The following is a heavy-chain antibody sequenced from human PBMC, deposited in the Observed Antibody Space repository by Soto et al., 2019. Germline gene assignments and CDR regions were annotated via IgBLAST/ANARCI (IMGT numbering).Heavy chain of an antibody. J-gene: IGHJ6*02. CDR1: GYTFTSYG. CDR3: ARDTNAVGATSRYYYGMDV. D-gene: IGHD1-26*01. Sequence: VASVKVSCKASGYTFTSYGISWVRQAPGQGLEWMGWISAYNGNTNYAQKLQGRVTMTTDTSTSTAYMELRSLRSDDTAVYYCARDTNAVGATSRYYYGMDVWGQGTTVTVSS. V-gene: IGHV1-18*01. CDR2: ISAYNGNT.